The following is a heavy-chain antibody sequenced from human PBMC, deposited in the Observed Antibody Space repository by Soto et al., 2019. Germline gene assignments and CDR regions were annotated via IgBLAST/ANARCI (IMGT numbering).Heavy chain of an antibody. CDR1: GGSISSSSYY. J-gene: IGHJ6*02. Sequence: SETLSLTCTVSGGSISSSSYYWGWIRQPPGKRLEWIGSIYYSGSTYYNPSLKSRVTISVDTSKNKFSLKLRSVTAADTATYYCARQRGDSNRADVWGQGTTVTVSS. CDR3: ARQRGDSNRADV. D-gene: IGHD4-4*01. CDR2: IYYSGST. V-gene: IGHV4-39*01.